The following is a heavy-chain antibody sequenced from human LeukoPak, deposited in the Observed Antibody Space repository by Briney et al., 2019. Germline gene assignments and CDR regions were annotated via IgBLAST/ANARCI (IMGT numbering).Heavy chain of an antibody. J-gene: IGHJ4*02. CDR1: GFTFSNYG. V-gene: IGHV3-30*02. Sequence: GGSLRVSCVASGFTFSNYGIHWVRQAPGKGLEWVAFIRYDGINKYYADSVKGRFTISRDNSKNTLYLQMNSLRAEDTAVYCCAKFGDGDDYNLDYWGQGSLVTVSS. CDR2: IRYDGINK. CDR3: AKFGDGDDYNLDY. D-gene: IGHD5-24*01.